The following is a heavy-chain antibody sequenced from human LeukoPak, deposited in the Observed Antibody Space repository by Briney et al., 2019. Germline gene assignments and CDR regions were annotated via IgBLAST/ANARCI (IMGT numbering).Heavy chain of an antibody. V-gene: IGHV4-39*01. CDR1: GGSISSSSYY. CDR2: IYYSGST. D-gene: IGHD6-19*01. CDR3: ERGSSGWSYYYYYYMDV. Sequence: SSETLSLTCTVTGGSISSSSYYWGWIRQPPGKGLEWIGSIYYSGSTYYNPSLKSRVTISVDTSKDQFSLKLSSVTAADTAVYYCERGSSGWSYYYYYYMDVWGKGTTVTISS. J-gene: IGHJ6*03.